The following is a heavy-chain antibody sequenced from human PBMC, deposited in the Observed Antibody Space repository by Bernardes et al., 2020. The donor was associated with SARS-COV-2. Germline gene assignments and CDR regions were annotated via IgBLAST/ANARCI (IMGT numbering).Heavy chain of an antibody. D-gene: IGHD4-4*01. CDR1: GYTFTSYY. J-gene: IGHJ6*04. V-gene: IGHV1-46*01. Sequence: ASVKVSCKASGYTFTSYYMHWVRQAPGQGLEWMGIINPSGGSPIYAQQFQGRVTITRDTSTSTVYMELSRLRSEDTDVYYCARDFTVTTSSYDYYGMDVWGKGTTVTVSS. CDR3: ARDFTVTTSSYDYYGMDV. CDR2: INPSGGSP.